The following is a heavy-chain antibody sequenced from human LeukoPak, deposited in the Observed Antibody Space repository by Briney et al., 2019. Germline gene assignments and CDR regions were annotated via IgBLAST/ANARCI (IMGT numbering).Heavy chain of an antibody. D-gene: IGHD2-15*01. CDR2: IYYSGST. V-gene: IGHV4-59*01. Sequence: SETXSLTCTVSGGSISSYYWSWIRQPPGKGLEWVGYIYYSGSTNYTPSLKSRVTISVDTSKNQFSLKLSSVTAADTAVYYCARTVVAATYNWFDPWGQGTLVTVSS. CDR1: GGSISSYY. J-gene: IGHJ5*02. CDR3: ARTVVAATYNWFDP.